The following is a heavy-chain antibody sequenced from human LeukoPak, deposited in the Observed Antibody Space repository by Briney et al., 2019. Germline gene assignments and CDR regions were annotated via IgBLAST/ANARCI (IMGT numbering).Heavy chain of an antibody. D-gene: IGHD4-23*01. Sequence: ASVKVSCKASGYTFTSYGISWVRQAPGQGLEWVGWINAYNRDTNYAQKVQGRVTMTTDTSTTTAYMELKNLRSDDTAVYYCARDTSGGPYFDYWGQGTLVTVAS. CDR1: GYTFTSYG. V-gene: IGHV1-18*01. CDR3: ARDTSGGPYFDY. J-gene: IGHJ4*02. CDR2: INAYNRDT.